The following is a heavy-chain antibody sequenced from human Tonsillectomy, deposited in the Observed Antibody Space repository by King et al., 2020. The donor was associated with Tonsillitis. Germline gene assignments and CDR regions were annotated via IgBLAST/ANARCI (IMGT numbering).Heavy chain of an antibody. J-gene: IGHJ4*02. V-gene: IGHV4-39*01. CDR3: ARLDYYDSSVDY. CDR1: GGSISSSSYY. Sequence: VQLQESGPGLVKPSETLSLTCTVSGGSISSSSYYWGWIRQPPGKGLEWIGSIYDSGSTYYNPSLKSRVTISVDTSKTQFSLKLSSVTAADTAVYYCARLDYYDSSVDYWGQGTLVTVSS. D-gene: IGHD3-22*01. CDR2: IYDSGST.